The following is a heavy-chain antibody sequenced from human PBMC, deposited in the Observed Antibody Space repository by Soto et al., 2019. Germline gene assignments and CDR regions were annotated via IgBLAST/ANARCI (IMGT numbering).Heavy chain of an antibody. CDR2: ISSSGYFM. V-gene: IGHV3-21*01. Sequence: EVQLVESGGGLVKPGGSLRLSCAASGFNFSDYSMNWVRQAPGKGLEWVSSISSSGYFMHYADSVRGRFIISKDSTKNSLYRQMNNLRAEDTAVYYCARGEYSSSSVLDYWGQGTLVTVSS. CDR3: ARGEYSSSSVLDY. CDR1: GFNFSDYS. J-gene: IGHJ4*02. D-gene: IGHD6-6*01.